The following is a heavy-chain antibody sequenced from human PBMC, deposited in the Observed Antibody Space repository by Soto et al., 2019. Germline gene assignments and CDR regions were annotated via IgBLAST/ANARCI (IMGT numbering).Heavy chain of an antibody. CDR2: INHSGST. V-gene: IGHV4-34*01. D-gene: IGHD3-3*01. J-gene: IGHJ4*02. Sequence: SETLSLTCAVYGGSFSGYYWSWVRQPPGKGLEWIGEINHSGSTNYNPSLKSRVTISVDTSKNQFSLKLSSVTAADTAVYYCARGAPYDFWSGYYYGYWGQGTLVTVSS. CDR3: ARGAPYDFWSGYYYGY. CDR1: GGSFSGYY.